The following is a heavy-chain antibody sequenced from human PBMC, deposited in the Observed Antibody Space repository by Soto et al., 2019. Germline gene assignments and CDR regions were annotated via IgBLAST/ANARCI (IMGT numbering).Heavy chain of an antibody. Sequence: QIHLVESGGDVVQPGKSLRLSCAASGFNFGFFGMHWVRQAPGKGLEWVAFISGDGINTQYADSVRGRFTLSRDYSRKTMYLQMDSLRDEDTALYYCARVNLSFDFDSWGLGTLVTVSS. D-gene: IGHD1-26*01. CDR1: GFNFGFFG. V-gene: IGHV3-30*03. CDR3: ARVNLSFDFDS. J-gene: IGHJ4*02. CDR2: ISGDGINT.